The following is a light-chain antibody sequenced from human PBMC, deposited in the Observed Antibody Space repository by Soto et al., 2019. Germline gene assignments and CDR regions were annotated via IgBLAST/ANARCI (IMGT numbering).Light chain of an antibody. CDR3: SLYTSSSTYV. V-gene: IGLV2-18*01. CDR2: EVS. J-gene: IGLJ1*01. CDR1: SSDVGSYNR. Sequence: QSALTQPPSVSGSPGQSVTISCTGTSSDVGSYNRVSWYQQPPGTAPKLMIYEVSNRPSGVPDRFSGSKSGNTASLTIPGLQAEDEADYYCSLYTSSSTYVFGTGTKVTVL.